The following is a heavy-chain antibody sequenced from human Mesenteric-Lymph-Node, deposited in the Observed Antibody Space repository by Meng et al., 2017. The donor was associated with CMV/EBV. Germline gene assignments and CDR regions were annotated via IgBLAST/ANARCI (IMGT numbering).Heavy chain of an antibody. V-gene: IGHV1-2*02. Sequence: ASVKVSCKASGYTFTGYYMHWVRQAPGQGLEWMGWINPNSGGTKYAQKFQGRVTLTRDTSIGTAYMEVSRLTSDDTAVYFCASEPLGTFGILDSWGQGTLVTVSS. D-gene: IGHD3-3*01. J-gene: IGHJ4*02. CDR2: INPNSGGT. CDR1: GYTFTGYY. CDR3: ASEPLGTFGILDS.